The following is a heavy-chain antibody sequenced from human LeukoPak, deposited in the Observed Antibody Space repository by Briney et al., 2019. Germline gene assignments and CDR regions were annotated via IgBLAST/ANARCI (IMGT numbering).Heavy chain of an antibody. V-gene: IGHV4-34*01. D-gene: IGHD6-13*01. Sequence: SETLSLTCAVYGGSFSGYYWSWIRQPPGKGLEWIGEINHSGSTNYNPSLKSRVTISVDTSKNQFSLKLSSVTAADTAVYYCARGPAGIGFDYWGQGTLVTVSS. CDR2: INHSGST. CDR3: ARGPAGIGFDY. J-gene: IGHJ4*02. CDR1: GGSFSGYY.